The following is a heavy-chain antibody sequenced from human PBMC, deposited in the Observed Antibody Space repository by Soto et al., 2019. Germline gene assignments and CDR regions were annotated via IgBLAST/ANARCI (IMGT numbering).Heavy chain of an antibody. J-gene: IGHJ4*02. CDR3: ARATGDIAAAGTTKLFDY. V-gene: IGHV4-31*03. CDR2: IYYSGST. CDR1: GGSISSGGYY. D-gene: IGHD6-13*01. Sequence: QVQLQESGPGLVKPSQTLSLTCTVSGGSISSGGYYWSWIRQHPGKGLEWIGYIYYSGSTYYNPSLKSRVTISVDTSKNPFYLKLSSVTAADTAVYYCARATGDIAAAGTTKLFDYWGQGTLVTVSS.